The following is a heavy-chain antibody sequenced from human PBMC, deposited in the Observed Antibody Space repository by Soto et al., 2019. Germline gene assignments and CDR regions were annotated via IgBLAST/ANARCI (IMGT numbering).Heavy chain of an antibody. CDR3: ARCYCSVGSCYTCWHFDL. Sequence: QVQLVQSGAEVKKPGASVKVSCKASGYTFNNYGISWVRQAPGQGLEWMGWIGPYNCNTDHAQNFQGRVTITTDTSTNTAYMGLRSLRSDDTALYYCARCYCSVGSCYTCWHFDLWGRGTLVTVSS. CDR2: IGPYNCNT. D-gene: IGHD2-15*01. CDR1: GYTFNNYG. J-gene: IGHJ2*01. V-gene: IGHV1-18*01.